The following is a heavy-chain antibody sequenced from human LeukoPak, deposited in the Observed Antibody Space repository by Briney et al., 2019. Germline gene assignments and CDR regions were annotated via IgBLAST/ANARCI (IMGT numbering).Heavy chain of an antibody. V-gene: IGHV4-59*11. Sequence: SETLSLTCTVSGGSMTTHHWNWIWQTPGKGLEWIGYVFDSGRTKENPSLKSRVTLSADTSKNQLSLRLSSVTAADTAVYYCTTIKRGNIFGYFDFWRQGILVTVSS. J-gene: IGHJ4*02. CDR2: VFDSGRT. D-gene: IGHD5-18*01. CDR3: TTIKRGNIFGYFDF. CDR1: GGSMTTHH.